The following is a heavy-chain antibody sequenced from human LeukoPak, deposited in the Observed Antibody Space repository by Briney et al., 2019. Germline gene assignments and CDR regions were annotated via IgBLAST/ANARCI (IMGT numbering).Heavy chain of an antibody. CDR1: GYSFTSCH. V-gene: IGHV1-46*01. CDR3: ARGAGYCSSTSCHVREALNWFDP. J-gene: IGHJ5*02. Sequence: ASVKVSCKTSGYSFTSCHIHWVRQAPGQGLEWMGIINPSDGSTSYAQRFQGRVTMTRDTSTSTVYMELSSLRSEDTAIYYCARGAGYCSSTSCHVREALNWFDPWGQGTLVTVSS. D-gene: IGHD2-2*01. CDR2: INPSDGST.